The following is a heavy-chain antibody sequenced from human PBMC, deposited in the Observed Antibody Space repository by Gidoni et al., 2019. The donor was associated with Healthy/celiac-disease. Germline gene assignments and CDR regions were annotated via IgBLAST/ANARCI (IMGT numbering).Heavy chain of an antibody. Sequence: QVQLVESGGGVVQPGRSLRLSCAASGFTCSRYGMHWVRQAPGKGLEWVAVIWYDGSNKYYADSVKGRFTISRDNSKNTLYLQMNSLRAEDTAVYYCARDGPEYILTGYLWASYYFDYWGQGTLVTVSS. CDR2: IWYDGSNK. CDR1: GFTCSRYG. D-gene: IGHD3-9*01. J-gene: IGHJ4*02. CDR3: ARDGPEYILTGYLWASYYFDY. V-gene: IGHV3-33*01.